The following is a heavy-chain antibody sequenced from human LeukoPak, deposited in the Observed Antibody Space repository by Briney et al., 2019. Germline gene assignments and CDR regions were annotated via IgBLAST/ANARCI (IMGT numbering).Heavy chain of an antibody. V-gene: IGHV4-59*01. D-gene: IGHD2-2*01. CDR2: IYYSGST. Sequence: SETLSLTCTVSGGSISSYYWSWIRQPPGKGLEWIGYIYYSGSTNYNPSLKSRVTISVDTSKNQFSLKLSSVTAADTAVYYRASGVGAFDYWGQGTLVTVSS. J-gene: IGHJ4*02. CDR1: GGSISSYY. CDR3: ASGVGAFDY.